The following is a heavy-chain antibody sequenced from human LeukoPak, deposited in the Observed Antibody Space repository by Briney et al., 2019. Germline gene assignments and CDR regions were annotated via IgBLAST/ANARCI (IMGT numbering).Heavy chain of an antibody. J-gene: IGHJ4*02. D-gene: IGHD1-14*01. V-gene: IGHV3-7*01. CDR1: GFTFSSYS. CDR2: IKQDGNEK. Sequence: GGSLRLSCAASGFTFSSYSMNWVCQAPGKGLEWVANIKQDGNEKYYVDSVKGRFTISRDNAKNSLYLQMNSLRAEDTAVYYCARDPLTQNDHWGQGTLVSVSS. CDR3: ARDPLTQNDH.